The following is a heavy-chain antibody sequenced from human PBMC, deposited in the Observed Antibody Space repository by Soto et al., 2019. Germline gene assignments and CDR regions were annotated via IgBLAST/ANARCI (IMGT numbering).Heavy chain of an antibody. CDR1: GYSFTSYW. D-gene: IGHD1-7*01. CDR2: IYPSDPDT. Sequence: PGESLKISCKGSGYSFTSYWIGWVRQMPGKGLEWMGIIYPSDPDTRYSPSFQGQVTISADNSITTAYLQLRSLMASDTAIYYCARAVTGTIHPHYFDFWGQGTLVTVSS. CDR3: ARAVTGTIHPHYFDF. V-gene: IGHV5-51*01. J-gene: IGHJ4*02.